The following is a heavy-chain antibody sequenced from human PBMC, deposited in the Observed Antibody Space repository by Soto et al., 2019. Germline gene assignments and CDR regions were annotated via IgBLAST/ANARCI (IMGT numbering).Heavy chain of an antibody. CDR1: GYTFTSYG. CDR2: ISAYNGNT. J-gene: IGHJ3*02. D-gene: IGHD6-13*01. CDR3: ARNEQQLVYDAFDI. V-gene: IGHV1-18*01. Sequence: VKVSCKASGYTFTSYGISWLRQAPGQGLEWMGWISAYNGNTNYAQKLQGRVTMTTDTSTSTAYMELRSLRSDDTAVYYCARNEQQLVYDAFDIWGQGTMVTVSS.